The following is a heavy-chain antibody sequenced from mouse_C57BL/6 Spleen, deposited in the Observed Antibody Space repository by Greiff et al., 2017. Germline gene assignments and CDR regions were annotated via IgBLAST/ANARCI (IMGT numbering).Heavy chain of an antibody. V-gene: IGHV1-19*01. CDR3: ARRERYDESPAVDY. CDR2: INPYNGGT. CDR1: GYTFTDYY. Sequence: VQLKQPGPVLVKPGASVKMSCKASGYTFTDYYMNWVKQSHGKSLEWIGVINPYNGGTSYNQKFKGKATLTVDKSSSTAYMELNSLTSEDSAVYYGARRERYDESPAVDYWGQGTSVTVSS. J-gene: IGHJ4*01. D-gene: IGHD2-12*01.